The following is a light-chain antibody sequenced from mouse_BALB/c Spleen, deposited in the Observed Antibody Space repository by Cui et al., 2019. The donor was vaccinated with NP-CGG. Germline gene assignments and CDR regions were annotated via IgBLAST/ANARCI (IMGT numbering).Light chain of an antibody. CDR3: ALCYSNHWV. Sequence: QAVVTQESALTTSPGETVTLTCRSSTGAVTSNNFANWVQEKPDHLFTGLIGGTNNRAPGFPAKFSGSLIGNKAALTITGAQTEDEAIYFCALCYSNHWVFGGGTKLTVL. V-gene: IGLV1*01. J-gene: IGLJ1*01. CDR2: GTN. CDR1: TGAVTSNNF.